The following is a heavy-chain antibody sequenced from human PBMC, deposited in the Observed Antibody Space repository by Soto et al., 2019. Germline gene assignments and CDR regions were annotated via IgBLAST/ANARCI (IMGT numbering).Heavy chain of an antibody. J-gene: IGHJ4*02. V-gene: IGHV3-30-3*01. D-gene: IGHD3-22*01. CDR1: GFTFSSYA. CDR3: AREFNYYDIEGLFDY. CDR2: ISYDGSNK. Sequence: ESGGGVVQPGRSLRLSCAASGFTFSSYAMHWVRQAPGKGLEWVAVISYDGSNKYYADSVKGRFTISRDNSKNTLYLQMNSLRAEDTAVYYCAREFNYYDIEGLFDYWGQGTLVTVSS.